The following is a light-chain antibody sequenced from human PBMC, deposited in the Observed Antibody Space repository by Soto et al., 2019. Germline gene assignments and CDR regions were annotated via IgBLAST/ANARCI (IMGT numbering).Light chain of an antibody. V-gene: IGKV3-20*01. Sequence: EIMMTQSPATLRVFGEERATLSCRASQSASSNLAWYQQKPGQAPRLLISGASNRATDIPDRFSGSGSGTDFTLVIRRVRPDDSAVYYCQLYGNLPRTFAQVTMVDIK. J-gene: IGKJ3*01. CDR1: QSASSN. CDR3: QLYGNLPRT. CDR2: GAS.